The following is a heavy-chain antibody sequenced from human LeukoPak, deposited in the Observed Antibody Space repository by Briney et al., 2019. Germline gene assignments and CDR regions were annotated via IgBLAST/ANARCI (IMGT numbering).Heavy chain of an antibody. CDR2: IYYSGST. D-gene: IGHD2-15*01. CDR1: GGSISSYY. Sequence: PSETLSLTCTVSGGSISSYYWSWIRQPPGKGLEWIGYIYYSGSTNYNPSLKSRVTISVDTSKNQFSLRLSSVTAADTAVYYCARGDSLFDYWGQGTLVTVSS. V-gene: IGHV4-59*01. J-gene: IGHJ4*02. CDR3: ARGDSLFDY.